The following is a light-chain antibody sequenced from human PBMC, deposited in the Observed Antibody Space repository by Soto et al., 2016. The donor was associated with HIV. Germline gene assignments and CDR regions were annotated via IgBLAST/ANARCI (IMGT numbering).Light chain of an antibody. V-gene: IGLV3-1*01. CDR1: NLGNKY. Sequence: SYELTQPPSVAVSPGQTASITCSGDNLGNKYTCWYHQKPGQSPVLVVYQDDKRPSEIPARFSGSNSGNTATLTITATQTMDEADYYCQARDNGTVVFGGGTKLTVL. J-gene: IGLJ3*02. CDR2: QDD. CDR3: QARDNGTVV.